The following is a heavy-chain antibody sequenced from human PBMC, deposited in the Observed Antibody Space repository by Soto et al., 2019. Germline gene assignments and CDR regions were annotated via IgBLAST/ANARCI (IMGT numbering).Heavy chain of an antibody. Sequence: DVELVESGGGLVQTGGSLRLACAASGFTYTSHDLHWVRRATGRGLEWVSAIGATGDTHYADSVRGRFTISRENTFNTMYLQMNSLGAEETAVYYCVRVPSVMFYERGPFDYWGQGALVTVSS. D-gene: IGHD3-10*02. CDR3: VRVPSVMFYERGPFDY. J-gene: IGHJ4*02. CDR2: IGATGDT. V-gene: IGHV3-13*01. CDR1: GFTYTSHD.